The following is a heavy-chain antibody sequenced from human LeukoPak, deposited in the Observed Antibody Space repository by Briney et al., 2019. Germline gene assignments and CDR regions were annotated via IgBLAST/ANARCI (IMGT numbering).Heavy chain of an antibody. J-gene: IGHJ5*02. CDR2: IIPIFGTA. D-gene: IGHD3-10*01. CDR1: GGTFSSYA. Sequence: ASVKVSCKASGGTFSSYAISWVRQAPGQGLEWMGGIIPIFGTANYAQKFQGRVTITADESTSTAYMELRSLRSDDTAVYYCARSYGSGSFRNNWFDPWGQGTLVTVSS. V-gene: IGHV1-69*13. CDR3: ARSYGSGSFRNNWFDP.